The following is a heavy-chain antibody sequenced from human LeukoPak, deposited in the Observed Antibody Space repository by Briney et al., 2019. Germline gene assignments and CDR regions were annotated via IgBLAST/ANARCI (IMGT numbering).Heavy chain of an antibody. CDR1: GYLFINYG. D-gene: IGHD6-19*01. J-gene: IGHJ4*02. Sequence: ASVKLSCKASGYLFINYGISWLRQAPGQGLECMGWISPYSGNTDYAQNLQGRVTMTTDTSTTTAYMELRSLRFDDTAVYYCARTSGVSVAGSPYYFDFWGQGTLISVSS. CDR2: ISPYSGNT. CDR3: ARTSGVSVAGSPYYFDF. V-gene: IGHV1-18*01.